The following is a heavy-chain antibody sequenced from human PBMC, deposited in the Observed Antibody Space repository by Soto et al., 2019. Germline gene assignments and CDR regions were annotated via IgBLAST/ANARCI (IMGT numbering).Heavy chain of an antibody. J-gene: IGHJ4*02. Sequence: SETLSLTCTVSGGSISSSSYYWGWIRQPPGKGLEWIGEINHSGSTYYNPSLESRVTISVDTSKNQFSLRLSSVTAADTAVYFCATAKSTYASAYYVYWGRGTEVTVSS. D-gene: IGHD1-26*01. V-gene: IGHV4-39*07. CDR1: GGSISSSSYY. CDR2: INHSGST. CDR3: ATAKSTYASAYYVY.